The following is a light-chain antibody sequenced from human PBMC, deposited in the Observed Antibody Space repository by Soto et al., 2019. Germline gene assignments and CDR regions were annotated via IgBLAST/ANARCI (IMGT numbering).Light chain of an antibody. CDR2: EVS. CDR1: SSDVGTYNY. V-gene: IGLV2-14*01. J-gene: IGLJ1*01. CDR3: SSYTSSTDYV. Sequence: QSALTQPASVSGSPGQSITISCTGTSSDVGTYNYVSWYQQHPGKAPKLIIYEVSNRPSGVSNRSSGFKSGNTASLTISGLQAEDEADYYCSSYTSSTDYVFGTGTKVTVL.